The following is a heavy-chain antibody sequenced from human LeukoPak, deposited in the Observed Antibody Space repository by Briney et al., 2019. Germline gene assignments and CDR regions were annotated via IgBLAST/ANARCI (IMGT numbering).Heavy chain of an antibody. Sequence: ASVKVSCKASGYTFTSYGISWVRQAPGQGLEWMGWISAYNGNTNYARKLQGRVTMTTDTSTSTAYMELRSLRSDDTAVYYCAGAMYDILTGYYHLSYWGQGTLVTVSS. D-gene: IGHD3-9*01. J-gene: IGHJ4*02. V-gene: IGHV1-18*04. CDR2: ISAYNGNT. CDR3: AGAMYDILTGYYHLSY. CDR1: GYTFTSYG.